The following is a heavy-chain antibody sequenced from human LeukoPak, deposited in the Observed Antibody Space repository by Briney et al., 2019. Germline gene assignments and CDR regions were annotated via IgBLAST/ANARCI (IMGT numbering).Heavy chain of an antibody. D-gene: IGHD1-7*01. CDR3: ARLVWNYAIDY. CDR1: GYSISSGYY. V-gene: IGHV4-38-2*01. J-gene: IGHJ4*02. Sequence: PSETLSLTCAVSGYSISSGYYWGWIRQPPGKGLEWIGSIYHSGSTYYNPSLKSRVTILVDTSKNQFSLKLSSVTAADTAVYYCARLVWNYAIDYWGQGTLVTVSS. CDR2: IYHSGST.